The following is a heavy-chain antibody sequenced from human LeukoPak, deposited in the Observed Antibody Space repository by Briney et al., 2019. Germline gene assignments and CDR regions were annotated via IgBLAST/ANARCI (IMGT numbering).Heavy chain of an antibody. CDR3: ARLEQLVLDY. D-gene: IGHD6-6*01. J-gene: IGHJ4*02. CDR2: IYYSGST. V-gene: IGHV4-39*01. Sequence: PSETLSLTCTVSGGSISSSSYYWGWIRQPPGTGLEWIGSIYYSGSTHYNPSLKSRVTISVDTSKNQFSLKLSSVTAADTAVYYCARLEQLVLDYWGQGTLVTVSS. CDR1: GGSISSSSYY.